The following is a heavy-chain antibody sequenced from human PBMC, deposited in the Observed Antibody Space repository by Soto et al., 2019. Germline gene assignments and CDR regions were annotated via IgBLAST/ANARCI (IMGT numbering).Heavy chain of an antibody. CDR1: GGTFSSYG. J-gene: IGHJ6*02. CDR3: ARAAQPRDYYYGMDV. Sequence: QVQLVQSGAEVMKPGSSVKVSCKASGGTFSSYGISWVRQAPGQGLEWMGGIIPIFGTANYAQKFQGRVTITADESTSTAYMELSSLSSEDTAVYYCARAAQPRDYYYGMDVWGQGTTVTVSS. CDR2: IIPIFGTA. V-gene: IGHV1-69*12.